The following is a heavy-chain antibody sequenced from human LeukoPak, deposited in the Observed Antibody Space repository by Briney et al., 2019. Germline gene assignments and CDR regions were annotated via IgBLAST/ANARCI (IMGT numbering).Heavy chain of an antibody. CDR3: ARGDSSGAFDI. D-gene: IGHD2-21*01. CDR2: IYYSGST. V-gene: IGHV4-59*11. CDR1: GASIRSHY. J-gene: IGHJ3*02. Sequence: PETLSLTCTVSGASIRSHYWSWIRQPPGKGLEWIGYIYYSGSTNYNPSLKSRVTISVDTSKNQFSLKLSSVTAADTAVYYCARGDSSGAFDIWGQGTMVTVSS.